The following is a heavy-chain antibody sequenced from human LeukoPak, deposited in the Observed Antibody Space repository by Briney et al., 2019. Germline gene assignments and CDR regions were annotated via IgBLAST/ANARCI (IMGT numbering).Heavy chain of an antibody. Sequence: GASVKVSCKASGYTFTRHDINWVRQAPGQGFEWMGWMNPNSGNTGYAQKFQGRVTMTRSTSTDTAYMELTSLRSDDTAVYYCASFIVVVPAAISQTQEAKDDAFDIWGQGTMVTVSS. J-gene: IGHJ3*02. CDR1: GYTFTRHD. D-gene: IGHD2-2*01. CDR2: MNPNSGNT. CDR3: ASFIVVVPAAISQTQEAKDDAFDI. V-gene: IGHV1-8*01.